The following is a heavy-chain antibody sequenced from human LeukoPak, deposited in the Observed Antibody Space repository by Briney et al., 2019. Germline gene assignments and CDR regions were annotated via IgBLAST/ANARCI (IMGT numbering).Heavy chain of an antibody. D-gene: IGHD2-15*01. V-gene: IGHV1-69*13. J-gene: IGHJ5*02. CDR1: GGTFSSYA. CDR2: IIPIFGTA. Sequence: ASVKVSCKASGGTFSSYAISWVRQAPGQGLEWMGGIIPIFGTANYAQKFQGRVTITADESTSTAYMELSSLRSEDTAVYYCARSGQGLYCSGGSCYPRFDPWGQGTLVTVSS. CDR3: ARSGQGLYCSGGSCYPRFDP.